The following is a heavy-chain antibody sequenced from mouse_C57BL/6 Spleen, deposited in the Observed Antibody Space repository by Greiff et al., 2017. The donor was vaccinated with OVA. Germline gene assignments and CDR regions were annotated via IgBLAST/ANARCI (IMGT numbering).Heavy chain of an antibody. V-gene: IGHV1-15*01. D-gene: IGHD2-1*01. CDR1: GYTFTDYE. J-gene: IGHJ2*01. Sequence: QVQLQQSGAELVRPGASVTLSCKASGYTFTDYEMHWVKQTPVHGLEWIGAIDPETGGTAYNQKFKGKAILTADKSSSTAYMELRSLTSEDSAVYYCTRYGNLFDYWGQGTTLTVSS. CDR3: TRYGNLFDY. CDR2: IDPETGGT.